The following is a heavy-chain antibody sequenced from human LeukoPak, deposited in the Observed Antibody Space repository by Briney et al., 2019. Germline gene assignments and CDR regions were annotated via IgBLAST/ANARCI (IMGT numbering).Heavy chain of an antibody. Sequence: TASETLSLTCAVYGGSFSGYYWSWIRQPPGKGLEWIGEINHSGSTNYNPSLKSRVTISVDTSKNQFSLKLSSVTAADTAVYYCATLLIAAAGKGWFDPWGQGTLVTVSS. D-gene: IGHD6-13*01. V-gene: IGHV4-34*01. J-gene: IGHJ5*02. CDR2: INHSGST. CDR1: GGSFSGYY. CDR3: ATLLIAAAGKGWFDP.